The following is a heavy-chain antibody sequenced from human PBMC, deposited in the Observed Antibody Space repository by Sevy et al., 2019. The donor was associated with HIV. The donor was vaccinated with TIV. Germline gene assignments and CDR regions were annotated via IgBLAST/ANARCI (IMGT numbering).Heavy chain of an antibody. CDR1: GGSISSGSYY. D-gene: IGHD5-12*01. CDR3: ARDDRGYSGYVPEGAFDI. V-gene: IGHV4-61*02. J-gene: IGHJ3*02. CDR2: IYTSGST. Sequence: KQSQTLSLTCTVSGGSISSGSYYWSWIRQPAGKGLEWIGRIYTSGSTNYNPSLKSRVTISVDTSKNQFSLKLSSVTAADTAVYYCARDDRGYSGYVPEGAFDIWGQGTMVTVSS.